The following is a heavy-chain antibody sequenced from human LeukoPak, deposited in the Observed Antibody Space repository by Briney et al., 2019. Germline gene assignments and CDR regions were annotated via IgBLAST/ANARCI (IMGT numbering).Heavy chain of an antibody. Sequence: ASVTVSCKASGGTFNNYAISWVRQAPGQGLEWMGGIIPIFGTANYAQKVQGRVTITTDESTTTAYMELSSLRSEDTAVYYCARARSPSSGYLLRDHNWFDPWGQGTLVTVSS. J-gene: IGHJ5*02. CDR1: GGTFNNYA. CDR2: IIPIFGTA. V-gene: IGHV1-69*05. D-gene: IGHD3-22*01. CDR3: ARARSPSSGYLLRDHNWFDP.